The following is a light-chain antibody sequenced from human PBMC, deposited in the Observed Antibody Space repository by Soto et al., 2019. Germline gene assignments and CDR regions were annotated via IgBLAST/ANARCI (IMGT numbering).Light chain of an antibody. J-gene: IGKJ1*01. CDR3: QQFYAFPRT. V-gene: IGKV1-9*01. CDR2: TAA. Sequence: DIQLTQSPSFLSASVGDKVTITCRASQGIANFLAWVQQKPGRAPNLLIYTAATLQGGVPSRFSGSGSGTEFTLTITSLQAEDFATYYCQQFYAFPRTFGQGTKVDIK. CDR1: QGIANF.